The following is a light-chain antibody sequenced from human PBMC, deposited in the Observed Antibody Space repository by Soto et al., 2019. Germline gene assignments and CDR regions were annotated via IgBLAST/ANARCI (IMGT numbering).Light chain of an antibody. CDR2: EVS. V-gene: IGLV2-14*01. Sequence: QSPLTQPASVSGSPGQSITISCTGTSSDVGGYNYVSWYQQHPGKAPKLMIYEVSNRPSGVSNRFSGSKSGKTASLTISGLQAEDEADYYCSSYTGSSTLVFGGGTKLTVL. J-gene: IGLJ2*01. CDR3: SSYTGSSTLV. CDR1: SSDVGGYNY.